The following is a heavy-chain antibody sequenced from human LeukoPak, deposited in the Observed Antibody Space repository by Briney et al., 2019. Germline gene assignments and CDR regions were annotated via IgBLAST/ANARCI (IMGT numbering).Heavy chain of an antibody. CDR3: ARGNYGGNSEGYYFDY. Sequence: PSETLSLTCTASGGSISSYYWSWIRQPAGKGLEWIGRIYTSGSTNYNPSLKSRVTMSVDTSKNQFSLKLSSVTAADTAVYYCARGNYGGNSEGYYFDYWGQGTLVTVSS. J-gene: IGHJ4*02. CDR2: IYTSGST. CDR1: GGSISSYY. V-gene: IGHV4-4*07. D-gene: IGHD4-23*01.